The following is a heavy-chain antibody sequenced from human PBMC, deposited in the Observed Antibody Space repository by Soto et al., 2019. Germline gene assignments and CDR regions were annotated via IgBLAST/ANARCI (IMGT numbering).Heavy chain of an antibody. D-gene: IGHD2-2*01. Sequence: QVQLVQSGAEVKKPGASVKVSCKASGYTFTSYGISWVRQAPGQGLAWMGWISAYNGNTNYAQKLQGRVTMTTDTSTSTAYMELRSLRSDDTAVYYCARVVVVVPAAPRGWFDPWGQGTLVTVSS. V-gene: IGHV1-18*04. CDR1: GYTFTSYG. J-gene: IGHJ5*02. CDR3: ARVVVVVPAAPRGWFDP. CDR2: ISAYNGNT.